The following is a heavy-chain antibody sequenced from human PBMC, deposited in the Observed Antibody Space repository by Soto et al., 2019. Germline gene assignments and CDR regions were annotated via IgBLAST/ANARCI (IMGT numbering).Heavy chain of an antibody. CDR3: ARSAGGSYPQYDY. CDR1: GFTFSSYA. V-gene: IGHV3-30*04. J-gene: IGHJ4*02. Sequence: QVQLVESGGGVVQPGRSLRLSCAASGFTFSSYAMHWVHQAPGTGLEWVAVISYDGRDKYYPDSVKGRFTISRDSSKNTLYLQMNSLRAEDTAVYYCARSAGGSYPQYDYWGQGTLVTVSS. D-gene: IGHD1-26*01. CDR2: ISYDGRDK.